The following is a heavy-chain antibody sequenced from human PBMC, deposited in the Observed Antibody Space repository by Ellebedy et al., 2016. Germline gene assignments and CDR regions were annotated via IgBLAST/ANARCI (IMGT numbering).Heavy chain of an antibody. J-gene: IGHJ5*02. CDR3: AKTARRLDL. D-gene: IGHD1-1*01. Sequence: GGSLRLSCEASGFSFTEYYVSWMRQARGKGPEWVSYISQSGHDTAYADSVKGRFTVSRDNAKNSVYLHMTSLRVDDTAVYYCAKTARRLDLWGQGTLVTVSS. CDR1: GFSFTEYY. V-gene: IGHV3-11*01. CDR2: ISQSGHDT.